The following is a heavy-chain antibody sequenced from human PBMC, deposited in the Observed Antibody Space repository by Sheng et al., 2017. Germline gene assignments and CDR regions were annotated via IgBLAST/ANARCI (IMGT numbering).Heavy chain of an antibody. J-gene: IGHJ3*02. V-gene: IGHV4-59*01. CDR1: GGSISSYY. CDR2: IYYSGST. CDR3: ASAEGGWLRPRAFDI. D-gene: IGHD5-12*01. Sequence: QVQLQESGPGLVKPSETLSLTCTVSGGSISSYYWSWIRQPPGKGLEWIGYIYYSGSTNYNPSLKSRVTISVDTSKNQFSLKLSSVTAADTAVYYCASAEGGWLRPRAFDIWGQGTNGRPSLQ.